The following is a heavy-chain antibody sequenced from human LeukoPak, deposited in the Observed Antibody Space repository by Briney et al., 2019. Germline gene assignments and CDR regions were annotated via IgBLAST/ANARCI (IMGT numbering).Heavy chain of an antibody. J-gene: IGHJ2*01. Sequence: PSETLSHTCTVSGGSISSYYWSWIRQPPGKGLEWIGYIYYSGSTNYNPSLKSRVTISVDTSKNQFSLKLSSVTAADTAVYYCAREGHQWLTGYWYFDLWGRGTLVTVSS. CDR2: IYYSGST. V-gene: IGHV4-59*01. CDR3: AREGHQWLTGYWYFDL. D-gene: IGHD6-19*01. CDR1: GGSISSYY.